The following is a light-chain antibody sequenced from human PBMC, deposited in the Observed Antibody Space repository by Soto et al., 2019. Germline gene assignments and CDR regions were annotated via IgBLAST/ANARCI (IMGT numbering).Light chain of an antibody. CDR3: QQDNDWPRT. CDR1: QSVSSN. V-gene: IGKV3-15*01. CDR2: GAS. J-gene: IGKJ1*01. Sequence: EIVLMQAPAILFLSPGERATLSCRASQSVSSNLAWYQQKPGQAPRLLIQGASTRATGIPARFSGSGSGTEFTLTVSSLQSEDFAVYYCQQDNDWPRTCGQGTKVDIK.